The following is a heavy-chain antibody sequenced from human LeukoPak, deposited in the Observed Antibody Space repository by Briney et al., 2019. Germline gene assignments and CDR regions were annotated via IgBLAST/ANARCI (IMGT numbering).Heavy chain of an antibody. J-gene: IGHJ4*02. CDR1: GFTVSSNY. Sequence: GGSLRPSCAASGFTVSSNYMSWVRQAPGKGLEWVSVIYSGGNTYYADSVKGRFTISGDNSKNTLYLQMNRLTAEDTAVYYCARATMGKYFDYWGQGTLVTASS. V-gene: IGHV3-53*01. D-gene: IGHD3-10*01. CDR3: ARATMGKYFDY. CDR2: IYSGGNT.